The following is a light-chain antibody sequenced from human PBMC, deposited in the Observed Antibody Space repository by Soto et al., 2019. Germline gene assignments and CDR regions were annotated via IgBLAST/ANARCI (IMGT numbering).Light chain of an antibody. CDR3: QQYSTYLLT. J-gene: IGKJ4*01. CDR1: QDIKKY. V-gene: IGKV1-33*01. Sequence: IQMTQSPSSLSASVGDRVTITCEASQDIKKYLNWYQQKSGKAPKLLIYDASDLETGVPSRFRGSGSGTEFTLTISSLQPDDFETYYCQQYSTYLLTFGGGTKVDIK. CDR2: DAS.